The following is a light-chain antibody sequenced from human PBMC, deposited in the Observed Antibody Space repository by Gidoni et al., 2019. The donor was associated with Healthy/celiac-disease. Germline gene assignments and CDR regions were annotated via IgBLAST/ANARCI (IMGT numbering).Light chain of an antibody. Sequence: DIVMTQSPDSLAVSLGERATINCKSSQSVLYSSNNKNYLAWYQQKPGPPPKLLIYWASTRESGVPDRFSGSWSGTDFTLTISSLQAEDVAVYSCQQYYSTPLTFGGGTKVEIK. CDR2: WAS. J-gene: IGKJ4*01. V-gene: IGKV4-1*01. CDR3: QQYYSTPLT. CDR1: QSVLYSSNNKNY.